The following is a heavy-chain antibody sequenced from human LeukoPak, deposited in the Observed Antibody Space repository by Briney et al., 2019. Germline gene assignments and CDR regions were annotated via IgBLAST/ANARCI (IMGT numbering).Heavy chain of an antibody. Sequence: ASVKVSCKASGNTFTGYYMHWVRQAPGQGLEWMGWINPNSGGTNYAQKFQGRVTMTRDTSISTAYMELSRLRSDDTAVYYCARALITIFGVVTYYFDYWGQGTLVTVSS. D-gene: IGHD3-3*01. CDR1: GNTFTGYY. J-gene: IGHJ4*02. CDR3: ARALITIFGVVTYYFDY. CDR2: INPNSGGT. V-gene: IGHV1-2*02.